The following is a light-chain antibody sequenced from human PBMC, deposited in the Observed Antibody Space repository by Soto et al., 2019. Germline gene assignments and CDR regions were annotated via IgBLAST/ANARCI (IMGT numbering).Light chain of an antibody. V-gene: IGKV1-39*01. CDR3: QQSSSPPLT. Sequence: DIQMTQSPSSLSASVGDRVTITCRASQSISPFLNWYQQRPGKAPRLLIFAASTLQRGVPSRFSGSGSGTDFTLTINNLQPEDFATYYCQQSSSPPLTFGQGTKLDMK. CDR2: AAS. J-gene: IGKJ2*01. CDR1: QSISPF.